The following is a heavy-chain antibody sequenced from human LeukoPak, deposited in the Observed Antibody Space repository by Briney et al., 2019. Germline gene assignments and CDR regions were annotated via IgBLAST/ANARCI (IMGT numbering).Heavy chain of an antibody. CDR3: AKDLGSSGWYIDY. J-gene: IGHJ4*02. CDR2: NSGGST. CDR1: GFTFSSYA. D-gene: IGHD6-19*01. Sequence: GGSLRLSCAASGFTFSSYAVYWVRQAPGKGLEWVSSNSGGSTYYADSVRGRFTTSRDNSKNTLYLQMNSLRAEDTAVYYCAKDLGSSGWYIDYWGQGTLVTVSS. V-gene: IGHV3-23*01.